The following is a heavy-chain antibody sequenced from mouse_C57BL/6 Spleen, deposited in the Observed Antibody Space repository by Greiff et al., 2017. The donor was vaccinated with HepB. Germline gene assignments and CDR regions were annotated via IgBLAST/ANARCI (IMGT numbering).Heavy chain of an antibody. V-gene: IGHV1-80*01. D-gene: IGHD2-12*01. CDR2: IYPGDGDT. J-gene: IGHJ3*01. CDR1: GYAFSSYW. Sequence: VQLVESGAELVKPGASVKISCKASGYAFSSYWMNWVKQRPGKGLEWIGQIYPGDGDTNYNGKFKGKATLTADKSSSTAYMQLSSLTSEDSAVYFCARLGEGVSGDSYYTWFAYWGQGTLVTVSA. CDR3: ARLGEGVSGDSYYTWFAY.